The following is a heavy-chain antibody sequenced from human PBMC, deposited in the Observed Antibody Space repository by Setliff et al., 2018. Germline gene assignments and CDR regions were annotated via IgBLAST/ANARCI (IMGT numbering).Heavy chain of an antibody. V-gene: IGHV4-39*01. J-gene: IGHJ4*02. D-gene: IGHD1-26*01. Sequence: SETLSLTCTVSGFSINSGTHFWGWIRQPPGKGLEWIGRIHYSGSTKSNPPLKSRVTISVDTSKNQFSLNLSSVTAADTAVYYCARTGTYRYFDYWGQGALVTVSS. CDR1: GFSINSGTHF. CDR2: IHYSGST. CDR3: ARTGTYRYFDY.